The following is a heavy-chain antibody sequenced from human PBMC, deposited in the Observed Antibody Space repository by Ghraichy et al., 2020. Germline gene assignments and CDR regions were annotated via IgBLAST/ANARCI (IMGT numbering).Heavy chain of an antibody. CDR2: IYYSGST. D-gene: IGHD4-23*01. Sequence: GSLRLSCTVSGGSISSYYWSWIRQPPGKGLEWIGYIYYSGSTNYNPSLKSRVTISVDTSKNQFSLKLSSVTAADTAVYYCARLSGGNHPFDYWGQGTLVTVSS. J-gene: IGHJ4*02. CDR3: ARLSGGNHPFDY. V-gene: IGHV4-59*08. CDR1: GGSISSYY.